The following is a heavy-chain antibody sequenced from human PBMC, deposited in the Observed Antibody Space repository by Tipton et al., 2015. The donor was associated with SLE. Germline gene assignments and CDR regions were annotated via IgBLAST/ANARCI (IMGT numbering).Heavy chain of an antibody. J-gene: IGHJ6*02. CDR1: GFTFGDYA. CDR2: VRSNTYGGTT. Sequence: SLRLSCTTSGFTFGDYAMSWVRQAPGKGLGWVGFVRSNTYGGTTEYAASVEGRFTISRDDSQSIASLQMNSLKTEDTAVYYCTRGDVGSLPSYGMDVWGQGTTVTVSS. V-gene: IGHV3-49*04. CDR3: TRGDVGSLPSYGMDV. D-gene: IGHD6-13*01.